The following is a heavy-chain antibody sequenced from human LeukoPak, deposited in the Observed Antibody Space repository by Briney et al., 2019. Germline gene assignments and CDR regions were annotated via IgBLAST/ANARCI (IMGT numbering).Heavy chain of an antibody. CDR2: ISGSGGST. Sequence: GGSLRLSCAASGFTFSSYAMSWVRQAPGKGLEWVSAISGSGGSTYYADSVKGRFTTSRDDSKNTLYLQMNSLRAEDTAVYYCAKDRDLYYYYYYMDVWGKGTTVTVSS. CDR3: AKDRDLYYYYYYMDV. CDR1: GFTFSSYA. V-gene: IGHV3-23*01. J-gene: IGHJ6*03.